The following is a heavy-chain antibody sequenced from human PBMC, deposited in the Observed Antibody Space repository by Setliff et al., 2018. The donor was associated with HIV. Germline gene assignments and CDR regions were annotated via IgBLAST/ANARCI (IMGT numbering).Heavy chain of an antibody. J-gene: IGHJ6*03. D-gene: IGHD1-1*01. Sequence: SVKVSCKASGGTFSSYAISWVRQAPGQGPEWMGRIIPIFGTANYAQKFQGRVTITADKSTSTAYMELSSLRSEDTAVYYCARNPQPTGTPDYYYYYYMDVWGKGTTVTVSS. CDR2: IIPIFGTA. CDR3: ARNPQPTGTPDYYYYYYMDV. CDR1: GGTFSSYA. V-gene: IGHV1-69*06.